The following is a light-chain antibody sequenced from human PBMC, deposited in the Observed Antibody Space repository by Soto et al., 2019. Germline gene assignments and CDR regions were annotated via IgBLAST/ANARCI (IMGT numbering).Light chain of an antibody. CDR2: AAF. Sequence: DIQMTQSPSSLFASVGDRVTITCRASQTINTYLNWYQQKLGKAPKLLIYAAFTLQSGVPSRFSGSGSGTDFTLTISSLQPEDFATYYCQQYTSSPLPFGGGTRVEVK. CDR1: QTINTY. CDR3: QQYTSSPLP. J-gene: IGKJ4*01. V-gene: IGKV1-39*01.